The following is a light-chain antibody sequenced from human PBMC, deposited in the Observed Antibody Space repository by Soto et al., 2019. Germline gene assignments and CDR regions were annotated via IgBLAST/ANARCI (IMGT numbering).Light chain of an antibody. CDR1: QSVSSSY. V-gene: IGKV3-20*01. Sequence: ESVLTQSPGTLSLSPGERATLSCRASQSVSSSYFAWYQQKHGQAPRLLIYGASSRATGIPDRFSGSGAGTDFALSISRLQSQGLTVYYCQQYVSSQYPFGQETKLEI. CDR3: QQYVSSQYP. J-gene: IGKJ2*01. CDR2: GAS.